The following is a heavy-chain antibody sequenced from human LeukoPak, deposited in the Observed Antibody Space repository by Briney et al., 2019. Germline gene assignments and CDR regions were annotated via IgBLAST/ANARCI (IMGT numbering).Heavy chain of an antibody. V-gene: IGHV3-66*01. D-gene: IGHD6-19*01. CDR2: IYSDGST. J-gene: IGHJ5*02. CDR1: GFTVSSNY. CDR3: ARAIAVAGNWWFDP. Sequence: GGSLRLSCAASGFTVSSNYMSWVRQAPGKGLEWVSVIYSDGSTYYADSVKGRFTISRDNSKNTLYLQMNSLRAEDTAVYYCARAIAVAGNWWFDPWGQGTLVTVSS.